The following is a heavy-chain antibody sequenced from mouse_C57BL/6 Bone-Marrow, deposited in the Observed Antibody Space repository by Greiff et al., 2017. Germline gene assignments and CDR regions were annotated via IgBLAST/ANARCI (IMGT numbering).Heavy chain of an antibody. CDR3: ATWLADMGD. V-gene: IGHV1-59*01. Sequence: VQLQQPGAELVRPGTSVKLSCTASGYTFTSYWMHWVKQRPGQGLEWIGVIDPSDGYTNYTQKFKGKATLTVDTSSTTAYMQLSSLTSEDSAVYYCATWLADMGDGGEGTSGTVSS. D-gene: IGHD1-1*02. J-gene: IGHJ4*01. CDR2: IDPSDGYT. CDR1: GYTFTSYW.